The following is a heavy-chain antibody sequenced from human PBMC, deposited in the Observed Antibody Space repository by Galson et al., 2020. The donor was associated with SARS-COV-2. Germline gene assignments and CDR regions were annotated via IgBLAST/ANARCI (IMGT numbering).Heavy chain of an antibody. V-gene: IGHV4-34*01. CDR3: ARVQNPQTFSSSWYFDY. J-gene: IGHJ4*02. D-gene: IGHD6-13*01. CDR2: INRSGRT. CDR1: GGSFGGYY. Sequence: SETLSLNCAVYGGSFGGYYWSWTRQPPGNGLEWNGEINRSGRTNYNPSLKSRVTMSVDTSKSQFSLKLNSVTAAAPAVYYCARVQNPQTFSSSWYFDYWSQGTLVTVSS.